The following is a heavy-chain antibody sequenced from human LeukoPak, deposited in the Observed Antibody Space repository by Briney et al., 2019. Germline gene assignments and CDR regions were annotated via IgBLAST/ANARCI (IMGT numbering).Heavy chain of an antibody. J-gene: IGHJ5*02. CDR1: GYTFTGYY. D-gene: IGHD2-2*01. Sequence: ASVKVSCKASGYTFTGYYMHWVRQAPGQGLEWMGRINPNSGGTNYAQKFQGRGTITRDASISTAYTELSRLRSDDTAVYYCARGEANYCSSTSCYNWFDPWGQGTLVTVSS. CDR2: INPNSGGT. CDR3: ARGEANYCSSTSCYNWFDP. V-gene: IGHV1-2*06.